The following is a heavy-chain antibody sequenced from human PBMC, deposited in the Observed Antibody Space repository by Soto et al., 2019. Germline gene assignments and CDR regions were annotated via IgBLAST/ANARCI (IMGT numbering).Heavy chain of an antibody. V-gene: IGHV3-33*01. D-gene: IGHD3-10*01. CDR3: RRKKTFGENNHNYMDV. Sequence: QVQLVESGGGVVQPGGSLRLSCAASAFTFSRHGMHWVRQAPGKGLQWVGVIWSDGSNQRYAESVKGGFTISRNNSKKALKLQRNGLGAEDTAVNYGRRKKTFGENNHNYMDVGGTGITVTVSS. CDR1: AFTFSRHG. CDR2: IWSDGSNQ. J-gene: IGHJ6*03.